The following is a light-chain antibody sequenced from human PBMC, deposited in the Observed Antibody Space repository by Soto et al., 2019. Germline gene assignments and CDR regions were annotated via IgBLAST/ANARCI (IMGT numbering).Light chain of an antibody. CDR1: SSDVGGYNY. Sequence: SALTQPASVSGSPGQSITISCTGTSSDVGGYNYVSWYQQHPGKAPKLMIYEVSNRPSGVSNRFSGSKSGNTASLTISGLQAEDEADYYCNSYTSSSTPYVFGTGTRLTVL. J-gene: IGLJ1*01. CDR2: EVS. V-gene: IGLV2-14*01. CDR3: NSYTSSSTPYV.